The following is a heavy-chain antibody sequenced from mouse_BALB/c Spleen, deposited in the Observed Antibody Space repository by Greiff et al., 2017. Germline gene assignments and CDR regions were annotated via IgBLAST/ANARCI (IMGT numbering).Heavy chain of an antibody. CDR3: ARFITTAFDY. Sequence: EVQGVESGAELVKPGASVKLSCTASGFNIKDTYMHWVKQRPEQGLEWIGRIDPANGNTKYDPKFQGKATITADTSSNTAYLQLSSLTSEDTAVYYCARFITTAFDYWGQGTTLTVSS. J-gene: IGHJ2*01. V-gene: IGHV14-3*02. CDR1: GFNIKDTY. D-gene: IGHD1-2*01. CDR2: IDPANGNT.